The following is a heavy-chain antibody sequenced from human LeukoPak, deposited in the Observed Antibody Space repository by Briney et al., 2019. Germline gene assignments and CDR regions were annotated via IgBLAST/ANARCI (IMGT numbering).Heavy chain of an antibody. J-gene: IGHJ4*02. CDR1: GFTFSNYS. CDR3: TKGISTEDYRFFF. Sequence: SGGSLRLSCTTSGFTFSNYSIHWVRQAPGKGLEWVSFIKSDESDKHYADSVKGRFTISRDNSKNTLYLQMNSLRPEDTAVYYCTKGISTEDYRFFFWGQGALVTVSS. CDR2: IKSDESDK. V-gene: IGHV3-30*02. D-gene: IGHD3-16*02.